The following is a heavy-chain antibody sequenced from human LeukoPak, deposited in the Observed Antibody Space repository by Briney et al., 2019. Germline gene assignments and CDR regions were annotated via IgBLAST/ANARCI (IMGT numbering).Heavy chain of an antibody. CDR1: GFSLSNYA. Sequence: GGSLTLSCQASGFSLSNYAMGWVRQAPGKGLEGLSVFNGGGWYSNHADSVKGRFTMSRDTSKNTVYLQMDSLRVEDTAVYYCAREDARDGGYFDYWAQGTLVTVSS. D-gene: IGHD3-16*01. J-gene: IGHJ4*02. V-gene: IGHV3-23*01. CDR2: FNGGGWYS. CDR3: AREDARDGGYFDY.